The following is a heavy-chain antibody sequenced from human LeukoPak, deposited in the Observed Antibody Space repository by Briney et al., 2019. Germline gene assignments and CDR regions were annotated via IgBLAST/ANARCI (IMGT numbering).Heavy chain of an antibody. V-gene: IGHV3-48*03. J-gene: IGHJ4*02. CDR3: ARVGVFSSSWLLH. CDR2: ISRSATTI. CDR1: EFTFSSYE. Sequence: GGSLRLSCTVSEFTFSSYEMNWVRQAPGKGLEWVSSISRSATTIYYADSVKGRFTISRDNAKNSLYLQMNSLRAEDTAVYYCARVGVFSSSWLLHWGQGTLVTVSS. D-gene: IGHD6-13*01.